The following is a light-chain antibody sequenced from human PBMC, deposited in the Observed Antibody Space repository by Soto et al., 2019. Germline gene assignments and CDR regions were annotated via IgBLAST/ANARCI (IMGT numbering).Light chain of an antibody. CDR1: SSDIGSYNF. J-gene: IGLJ1*01. V-gene: IGLV2-23*02. CDR3: CSYAGSDTFV. CDR2: EVT. Sequence: SVLAQPASVSASPGQSITISCTGTSSDIGSYNFVSWYQLHPGKVPKLMIYEVTKRPSGVSTRFSGSKSGNTASLTISRLQAEDEGDYYCCSYAGSDTFVFGTGTRSPS.